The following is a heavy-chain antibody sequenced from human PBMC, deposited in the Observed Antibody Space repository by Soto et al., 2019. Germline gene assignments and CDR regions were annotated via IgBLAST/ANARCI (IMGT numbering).Heavy chain of an antibody. D-gene: IGHD1-26*01. V-gene: IGHV1-46*01. Sequence: ASVKVSCKAPRDTFTSYYINCMRQAPGQGLEWMGVVNPHGGSTAYAQKFKGRVTLTRDTSASTVYMEVSSLTSEDTAMYYCARSSGGNFGIIIEGTNWFAPWGQGTLVTVSS. CDR3: ARSSGGNFGIIIEGTNWFAP. CDR2: VNPHGGST. J-gene: IGHJ5*02. CDR1: RDTFTSYY.